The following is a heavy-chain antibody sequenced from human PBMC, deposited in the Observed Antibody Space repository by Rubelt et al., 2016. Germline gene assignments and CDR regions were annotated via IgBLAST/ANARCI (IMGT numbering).Heavy chain of an antibody. D-gene: IGHD3-22*01. CDR2: IYYSGST. CDR1: GGSISSYY. V-gene: IGHV4-59*01. Sequence: QVQLQQWGAGLLKPSETLSLTCTVSGGSISSYYWSWIRQPPGKGLEWIGYIYYSGSTNYNPSLKSRVNISVDTSKNQFSLKLSSVTAADTAVYYCASIVVGYFQHWGQGTLVTVSS. CDR3: ASIVVGYFQH. J-gene: IGHJ1*01.